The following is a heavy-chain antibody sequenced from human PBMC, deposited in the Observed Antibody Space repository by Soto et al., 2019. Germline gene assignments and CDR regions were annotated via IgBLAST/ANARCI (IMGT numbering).Heavy chain of an antibody. CDR3: AKDTTPSSSKYGYAVDS. CDR1: GFTFSNFA. V-gene: IGHV3-23*01. CDR2: ISGSADRT. Sequence: EVQLLGSGGDLVQPGGSLRLSCAASGFTFSNFAMSWVRQAPGKGLEWVSAISGSADRTYYADSVKGQFTISRDNCKNTLYLQMNSLRAEDTAVYYCAKDTTPSSSKYGYAVDSWGQGTLVTVSS. D-gene: IGHD5-12*01. J-gene: IGHJ4*02.